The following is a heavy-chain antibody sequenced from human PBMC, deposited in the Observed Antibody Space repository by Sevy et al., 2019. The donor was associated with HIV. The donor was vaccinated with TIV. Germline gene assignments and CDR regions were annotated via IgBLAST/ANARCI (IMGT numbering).Heavy chain of an antibody. D-gene: IGHD4-17*01. CDR3: AKDGLYGDYGYYYGMDV. CDR1: GFTFSSYA. J-gene: IGHJ6*02. Sequence: GGSLRLSCAASGFTFSSYAMSWVRQAPGKGLEWVSAISGSGGSTHYAGSVKGRFTISKDNSKNTLYLQMNSLRAEDTAVYYCAKDGLYGDYGYYYGMDVWGQGTTVTVSS. V-gene: IGHV3-23*01. CDR2: ISGSGGST.